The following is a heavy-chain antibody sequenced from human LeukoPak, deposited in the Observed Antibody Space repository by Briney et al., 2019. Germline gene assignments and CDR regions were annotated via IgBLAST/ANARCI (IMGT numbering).Heavy chain of an antibody. J-gene: IGHJ4*02. Sequence: ASVTVSCKSSGYTFTSYDINWVRQATGQGLGWIGWMNPNSCNTGYAQKFQGRITMTTNTFISTAHMELSSLRSEDTAVYYCARGSCSSTSCYVFSLDFDYWRQGTLVTVSS. CDR2: MNPNSCNT. CDR1: GYTFTSYD. D-gene: IGHD2-2*01. V-gene: IGHV1-8*01. CDR3: ARGSCSSTSCYVFSLDFDY.